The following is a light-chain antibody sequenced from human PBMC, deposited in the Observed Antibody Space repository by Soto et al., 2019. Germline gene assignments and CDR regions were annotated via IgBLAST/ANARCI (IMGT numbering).Light chain of an antibody. CDR1: QSVNSNY. CDR3: QQYGSSIT. J-gene: IGKJ5*01. V-gene: IGKV3-20*01. Sequence: IMMRLSPAILSVSPGESATLSCRASQSVNSNYLAWYQQHPGQAPRLLIYGASSRATGIPDRFSGSGSGTDFTLTISRLEPEDFAVYYCQQYGSSITFGQGRLLENK. CDR2: GAS.